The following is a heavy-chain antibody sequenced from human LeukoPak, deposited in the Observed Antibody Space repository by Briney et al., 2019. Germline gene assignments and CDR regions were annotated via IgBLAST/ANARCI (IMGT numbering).Heavy chain of an antibody. CDR2: IRYDGSNK. CDR3: AKGSGYYYDSSGYY. V-gene: IGHV3-30*02. J-gene: IGHJ4*02. D-gene: IGHD3-22*01. CDR1: GFTFSSYG. Sequence: PGGSLRLSCAASGFTFSSYGMHWVRQAPGKGLEWVAFIRYDGSNKYYADSVKGRFTISRDNSKNTLYLQMNSLRAEDTAVYYCAKGSGYYYDSSGYYWGQGTLVTVSS.